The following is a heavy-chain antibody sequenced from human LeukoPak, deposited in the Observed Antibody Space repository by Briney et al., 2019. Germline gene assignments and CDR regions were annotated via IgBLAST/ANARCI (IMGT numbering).Heavy chain of an antibody. Sequence: GRSLRLSCAASGFTFRDNAMGWVRQAPGKGLEWVSSISGSGGSAYYADSVKDRFTVSRDSSKNTLYLGMTSLRAEDTARYYCAKEDSDFLTGPFDHWGQGILVTVSS. CDR1: GFTFRDNA. J-gene: IGHJ4*02. CDR3: AKEDSDFLTGPFDH. CDR2: ISGSGGSA. V-gene: IGHV3-23*01. D-gene: IGHD3/OR15-3a*01.